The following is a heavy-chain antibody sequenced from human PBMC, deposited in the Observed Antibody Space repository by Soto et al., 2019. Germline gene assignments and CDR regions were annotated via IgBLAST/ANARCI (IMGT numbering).Heavy chain of an antibody. D-gene: IGHD1-26*01. CDR3: ARTPRSNSGSYTYFDY. J-gene: IGHJ4*02. CDR2: IDWDDDK. V-gene: IGHV2-70*11. Sequence: SGPTLVNPTQTLTLTCTFSGFSLSTSGMCVSWIRQPPGKALEWLARIDWDDDKYYSTSLKTRLTISKDTSKNQVVLTMTNMDPVDTATYYCARTPRSNSGSYTYFDYWGQGILVTVSS. CDR1: GFSLSTSGMC.